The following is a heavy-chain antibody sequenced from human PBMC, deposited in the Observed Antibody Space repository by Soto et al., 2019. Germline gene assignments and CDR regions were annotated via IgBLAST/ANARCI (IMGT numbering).Heavy chain of an antibody. J-gene: IGHJ3*02. CDR1: GVTFNNYG. CDR2: SWYDGSNE. V-gene: IGHV3-33*01. Sequence: QVQLVESGGGVVQPGRSLRLSCAASGVTFNNYGIHWVRQAPGKGLEWVAVSWYDGSNEFYADSVKGRVTISRDNSKNILYLQMNSLRAEDTAVYYCARDRDQRLVRATFDIWGQGTMVTVSS. CDR3: ARDRDQRLVRATFDI. D-gene: IGHD3-22*01.